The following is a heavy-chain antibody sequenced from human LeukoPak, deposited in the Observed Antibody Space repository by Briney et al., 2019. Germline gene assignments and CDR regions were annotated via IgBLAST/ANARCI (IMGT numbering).Heavy chain of an antibody. J-gene: IGHJ6*02. CDR2: ISAYNGNT. CDR1: GYTFTSYG. V-gene: IGHV1-18*01. D-gene: IGHD3-3*01. CDR3: ARGPRNDFWSGYPYYYYGMDV. Sequence: ASVKLSCKASGYTFTSYGISWVRQAPGQGLEWMGWISAYNGNTNYAQKLQGRVTMTTDTSTSTAYMELRSLRSDDTAVYYCARGPRNDFWSGYPYYYYGMDVWGQGTTVTVSS.